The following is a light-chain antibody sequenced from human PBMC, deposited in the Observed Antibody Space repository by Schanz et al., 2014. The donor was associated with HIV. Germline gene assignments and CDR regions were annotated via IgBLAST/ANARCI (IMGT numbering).Light chain of an antibody. V-gene: IGKV1-17*01. J-gene: IGKJ3*01. CDR2: GAS. CDR3: QQLNSFPFP. Sequence: DIQMTQSPSPLSASVGDTVTITCRASQDIRDDLGWYQQKPGRAPKRLIYGASSLQSGVPSRFSASGSETDFTLTISSLQPEDFATYYCQQLNSFPFPFGPGTKVDLK. CDR1: QDIRDD.